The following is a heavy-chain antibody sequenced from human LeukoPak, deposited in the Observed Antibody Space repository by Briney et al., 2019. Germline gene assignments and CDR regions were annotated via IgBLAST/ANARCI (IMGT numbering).Heavy chain of an antibody. D-gene: IGHD6-19*01. CDR3: ARHTTSGWYQVVY. J-gene: IGHJ4*02. CDR2: INHSGST. CDR1: GGSFSGYY. Sequence: SETLSLTCAVYGGSFSGYYWSWIRQPPGKGLEWIGEINHSGSTNYNPSLKSRVTISVDTSKNQFSLKLSSVTAADTAVYYCARHTTSGWYQVVYWGQGTLVTVSS. V-gene: IGHV4-34*01.